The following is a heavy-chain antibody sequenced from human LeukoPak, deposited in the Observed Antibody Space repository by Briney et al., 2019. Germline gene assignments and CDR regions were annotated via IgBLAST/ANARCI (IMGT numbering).Heavy chain of an antibody. CDR2: ISYDGSYK. CDR3: ARRSGIAVAGAFDY. V-gene: IGHV3-30*04. Sequence: GGSLRLSCAASRFIFSSYAMHWVRQAPGKGLEWVAVISYDGSYKYYADSVKGRFTISRDNSKNTLYLQMNSLRAEDTAVYYCARRSGIAVAGAFDYWGQGTLVTVSS. CDR1: RFIFSSYA. D-gene: IGHD6-19*01. J-gene: IGHJ4*02.